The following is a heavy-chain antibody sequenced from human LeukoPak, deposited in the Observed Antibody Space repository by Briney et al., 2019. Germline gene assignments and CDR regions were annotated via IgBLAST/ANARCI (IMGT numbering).Heavy chain of an antibody. J-gene: IGHJ4*02. Sequence: PGGSLRLSCAASGFTFSTYGMHWVRQAPGKGLEWVAFIRYDGSKIYYADSVKGRFTISRDNAKNSLYLQMNSLRAEDTAVYYCASSPAYCGGDCYSGDFDYWGQGTLVTVSS. CDR3: ASSPAYCGGDCYSGDFDY. CDR1: GFTFSTYG. V-gene: IGHV3-30*02. CDR2: IRYDGSKI. D-gene: IGHD2-21*02.